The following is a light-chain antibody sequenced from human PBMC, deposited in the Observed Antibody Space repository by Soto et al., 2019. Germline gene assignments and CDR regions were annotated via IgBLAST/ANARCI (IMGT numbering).Light chain of an antibody. CDR1: QSVSSSY. V-gene: IGKV3D-20*02. CDR2: GAS. CDR3: QQYNNWPWT. J-gene: IGKJ1*01. Sequence: IVLTPSPAILALSPGDRATLSCRASQSVSSSYLAWYQHKPGQAPRLLIHGASSRATGIPDRFSGSGSGTDFTLTITRLEPEDFAVYYCQQYNNWPWTFGQGTKVDIK.